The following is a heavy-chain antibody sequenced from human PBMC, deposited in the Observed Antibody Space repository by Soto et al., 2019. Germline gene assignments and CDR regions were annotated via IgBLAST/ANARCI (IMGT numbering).Heavy chain of an antibody. CDR1: GFTFSSYW. CDR3: ARVLHTLYSSGWYGGFAIDI. CDR2: IKQDGSEK. J-gene: IGHJ3*02. Sequence: GGSLRLSCAASGFTFSSYWMSWVRQAPGKGLEWVANIKQDGSEKYYVDSVKGRFTISRDNAKNSLYLQMNSLRAEDTAVYYCARVLHTLYSSGWYGGFAIDIWGQGTMVTVSS. D-gene: IGHD6-19*01. V-gene: IGHV3-7*03.